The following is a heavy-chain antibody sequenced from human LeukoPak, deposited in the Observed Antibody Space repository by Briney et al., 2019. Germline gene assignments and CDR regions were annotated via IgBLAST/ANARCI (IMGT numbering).Heavy chain of an antibody. J-gene: IGHJ2*01. V-gene: IGHV4-59*12. CDR1: GGSISSYY. Sequence: SETLSLTCTVSGGSISSYYWSWIRQPPGKGLEWIGEIYHSGSTNYNPSLKSRVTISVDKSKNQFSLKLSSVTAADTAVYYCARASGGNSDWYFDLWGRGTLVTVSS. D-gene: IGHD4-23*01. CDR3: ARASGGNSDWYFDL. CDR2: IYHSGST.